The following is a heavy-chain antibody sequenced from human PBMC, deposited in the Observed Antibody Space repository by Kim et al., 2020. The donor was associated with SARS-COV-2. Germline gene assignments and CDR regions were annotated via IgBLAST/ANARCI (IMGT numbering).Heavy chain of an antibody. Sequence: SETLSLTCTVSGGSISGYYWSWIRQHPGKGLEWIGYIYYSGSTKYNPSLMIRVIISVGTSTNQFPLMRSTGTAADTAVYYCAGDFSSNHWSGIFGPWC. D-gene: IGHD3-3*01. J-gene: IGHJ5*02. CDR2: IYYSGST. V-gene: IGHV4-59*01. CDR1: GGSISGYY. CDR3: AGDFSSNHWSGIFGP.